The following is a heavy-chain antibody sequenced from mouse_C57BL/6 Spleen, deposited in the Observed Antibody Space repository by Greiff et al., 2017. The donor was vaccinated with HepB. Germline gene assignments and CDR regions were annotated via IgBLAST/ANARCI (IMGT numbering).Heavy chain of an antibody. J-gene: IGHJ3*01. CDR3: AREDDYDAEFAY. CDR1: GYTFTSYW. Sequence: VQLQQPGAELVKPGASVKLSCKASGYTFTSYWMHWVKQRPGQGLEWIGMIHPNSGSTNYNEKFKSKATLTVDKSSSTAYMQLSSLTSEDSAVYYCAREDDYDAEFAYWGQGTLVTVSA. CDR2: IHPNSGST. D-gene: IGHD2-4*01. V-gene: IGHV1-64*01.